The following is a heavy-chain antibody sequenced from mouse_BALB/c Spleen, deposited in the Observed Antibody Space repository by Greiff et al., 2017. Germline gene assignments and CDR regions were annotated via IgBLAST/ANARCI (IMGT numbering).Heavy chain of an antibody. Sequence: EVKLVESGPELVKPGASVKVSCKASGYAFTSYNMYWVKQSHGKSLEWIGYIDPYNGGTSYNQKFKGKATLTVDKSSSTAYMHLNSLTSEDSAVYYCARDWDGVFDYWGQGTTLTVSS. V-gene: IGHV1S135*01. CDR1: GYAFTSYN. CDR3: ARDWDGVFDY. D-gene: IGHD4-1*01. CDR2: IDPYNGGT. J-gene: IGHJ2*01.